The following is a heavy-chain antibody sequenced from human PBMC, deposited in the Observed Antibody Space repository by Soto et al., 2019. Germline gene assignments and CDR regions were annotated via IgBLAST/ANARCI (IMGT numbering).Heavy chain of an antibody. J-gene: IGHJ6*02. CDR2: IDPSDSYT. V-gene: IGHV5-10-1*01. CDR1: GYSFTSYW. CDR3: ARRENDYYYYGMDV. Sequence: XESLKISCKGSGYSFTSYWISWVRQMPGKGLEWMGRIDPSDSYTNYSPSFQGHVTISADKSISTAYLQWSSLKASDTAMYYCARRENDYYYYGMDVWGQGTTVTVSS.